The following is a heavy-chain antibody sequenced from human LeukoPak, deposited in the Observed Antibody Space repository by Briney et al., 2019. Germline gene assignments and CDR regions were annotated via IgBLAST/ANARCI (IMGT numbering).Heavy chain of an antibody. J-gene: IGHJ3*02. CDR1: GYTFTSYG. Sequence: GASVKVSCKASGYTFTSYGITWLRQAPGQGLEWMGWISAYNGNTNYAQKLQGRVTITTDTSTSTAYMELGTRRSRDTAVYYCASLKNYYDSSGNLVTDAFDIWGQGTMVTVSS. V-gene: IGHV1-18*01. D-gene: IGHD3-22*01. CDR3: ASLKNYYDSSGNLVTDAFDI. CDR2: ISAYNGNT.